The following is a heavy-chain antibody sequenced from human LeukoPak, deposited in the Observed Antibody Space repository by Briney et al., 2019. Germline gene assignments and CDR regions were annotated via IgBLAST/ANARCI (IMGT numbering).Heavy chain of an antibody. CDR2: INSDGSST. D-gene: IGHD2-2*01. CDR1: GFTFSSYD. Sequence: GGSLRLSCAASGFTFSSYDMHWVRQAPGKGLVWVSRINSDGSSTSYADSVKGRFTISRDNAKNTLYLQMNSLRAEDTAVYYCARGIVVVPAYGMDVWGQGTTVTVSS. J-gene: IGHJ6*02. CDR3: ARGIVVVPAYGMDV. V-gene: IGHV3-74*01.